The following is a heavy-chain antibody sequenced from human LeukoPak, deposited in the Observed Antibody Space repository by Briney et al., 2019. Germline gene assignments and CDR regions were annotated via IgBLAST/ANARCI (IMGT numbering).Heavy chain of an antibody. CDR2: IYYSGST. V-gene: IGHV4-59*01. CDR1: GGSISSYY. Sequence: PSETLSLTCTVSGGSISSYYWSWIRQPPGKGLEWIGYIYYSGSTNYNPSLKSRVTISVDTSKNQFSLKLSSVTAADTAVYYCARGLNDSWTGENYWGQGTLVTVPS. CDR3: ARGLNDSWTGENY. J-gene: IGHJ4*02. D-gene: IGHD3-3*01.